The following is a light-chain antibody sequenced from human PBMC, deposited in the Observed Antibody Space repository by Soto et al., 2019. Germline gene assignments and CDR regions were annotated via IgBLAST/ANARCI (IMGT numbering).Light chain of an antibody. Sequence: EIVLTQSPGTLALAPGERATLSCRASPSVPNYLAWYQQKPGQAPRLLIYGAFNRATGIPARFSGSGSGADFTLTISSLEPEDFAVYYCQQRNIWPPVTFGQGTRLEIK. CDR1: PSVPNY. CDR2: GAF. J-gene: IGKJ5*01. CDR3: QQRNIWPPVT. V-gene: IGKV3-11*01.